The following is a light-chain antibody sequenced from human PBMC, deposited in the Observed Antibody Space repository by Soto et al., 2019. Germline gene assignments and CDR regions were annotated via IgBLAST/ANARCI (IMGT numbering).Light chain of an antibody. CDR2: DAS. CDR1: QSISSW. V-gene: IGKV1-5*01. Sequence: DIQMTQSPSTLSASVGDRVTITCRASQSISSWLAWYQKKPGKAPKFLIYDASNLESGVPSRFRGSGSRTEFTLTITSLQPHDSSTYYCQQYDSYGWTFGEGTRVEIK. J-gene: IGKJ1*01. CDR3: QQYDSYGWT.